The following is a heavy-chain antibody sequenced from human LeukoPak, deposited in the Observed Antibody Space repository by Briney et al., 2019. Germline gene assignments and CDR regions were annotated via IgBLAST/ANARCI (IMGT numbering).Heavy chain of an antibody. CDR3: ARGERRTQKIDP. CDR2: MNPNSGNT. CDR1: GYTFTSYD. V-gene: IGHV1-8*01. Sequence: ASVKVSCKASGYTFTSYDINWVRQATGQGLEWMGWMNPNSGNTGYAQKFQGRVTMTRNTSIRTAYMELSSLRSEDTAVYYCARGERRTQKIDPWGQGTLVTVSS. D-gene: IGHD1-1*01. J-gene: IGHJ5*02.